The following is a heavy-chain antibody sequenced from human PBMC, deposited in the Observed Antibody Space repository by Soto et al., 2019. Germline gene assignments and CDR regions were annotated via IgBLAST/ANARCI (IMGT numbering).Heavy chain of an antibody. Sequence: PGESLKISCRGSGYDFNTNWFGGVRQLPGRGLEWVGIMYPGDSDTRYNPSLQGHVTLSVDVTVSTAFLQWRSLETSDTGMYFCARLPRDCNKTSCYYADHWGQGTQVTVSS. J-gene: IGHJ4*02. D-gene: IGHD3-3*01. CDR1: GYDFNTNW. V-gene: IGHV5-51*01. CDR2: MYPGDSDT. CDR3: ARLPRDCNKTSCYYADH.